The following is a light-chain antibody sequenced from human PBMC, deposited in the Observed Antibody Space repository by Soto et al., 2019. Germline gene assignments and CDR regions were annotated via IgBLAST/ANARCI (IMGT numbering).Light chain of an antibody. CDR3: CSYTTSNTRQIV. Sequence: QSALTQPASVSGSPGQSITISCTGTSSDVGGYNYVSWYQQHPGKAPKFMIYDVSNRPSVVSNRFSGSKSGNTASLTNSGLQAEDEADYYCCSYTTSNTRQIVFGSGTKLTVL. J-gene: IGLJ1*01. V-gene: IGLV2-14*01. CDR1: SSDVGGYNY. CDR2: DVS.